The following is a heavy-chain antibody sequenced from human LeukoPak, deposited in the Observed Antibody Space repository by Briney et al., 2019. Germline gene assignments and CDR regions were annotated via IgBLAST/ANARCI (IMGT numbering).Heavy chain of an antibody. CDR1: GGSISTYY. Sequence: SETLSLTCSVSGGSISTYYWSWIRQPAGKGLEWIGRFYTSGNSYYNPSLKSRVTMSVGTSKNQFSLQLSSVTAADTAVYYCARLSTVTTSFDYWGQGTLVTVSS. J-gene: IGHJ4*02. V-gene: IGHV4-4*07. CDR2: FYTSGNS. CDR3: ARLSTVTTSFDY. D-gene: IGHD4-17*01.